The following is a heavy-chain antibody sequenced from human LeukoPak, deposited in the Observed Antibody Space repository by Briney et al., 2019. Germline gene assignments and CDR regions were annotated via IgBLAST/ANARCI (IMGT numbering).Heavy chain of an antibody. CDR3: ARDSGNYLDAFDI. D-gene: IGHD1-7*01. J-gene: IGHJ3*02. Sequence: GGSLRLSCAASGFTFSSYGMHWVRQAPGKGLEWVAVISYDVGKKYYADSVKGRFTISRDNAKNSLYLQMNSLRAEDTAVYYCARDSGNYLDAFDIWGQGTMVTVSS. V-gene: IGHV3-30*03. CDR2: ISYDVGKK. CDR1: GFTFSSYG.